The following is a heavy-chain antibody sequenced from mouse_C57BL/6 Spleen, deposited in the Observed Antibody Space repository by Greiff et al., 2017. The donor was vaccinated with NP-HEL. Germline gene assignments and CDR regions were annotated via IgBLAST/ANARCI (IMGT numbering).Heavy chain of an antibody. CDR2: INYDGSST. CDR1: GFTFSDYY. J-gene: IGHJ4*01. D-gene: IGHD1-1*01. V-gene: IGHV5-16*01. Sequence: EVMLVESEGGLVQPGSSMKLSCTASGFTFSDYYMACVRQVPEKGLEWVANINYDGSSTYSPDSLTSRFIISRDHAKNILYLQMSRLKSEDTATYYCARDRRWDYYGSSYDYAMDYWGQGTSVTVSS. CDR3: ARDRRWDYYGSSYDYAMDY.